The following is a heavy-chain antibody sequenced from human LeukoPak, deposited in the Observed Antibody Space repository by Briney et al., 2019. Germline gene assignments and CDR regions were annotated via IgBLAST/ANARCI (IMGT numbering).Heavy chain of an antibody. CDR3: ARAWGLAYYYDSSGYYDY. D-gene: IGHD3-22*01. CDR2: IYSGGST. Sequence: PGGSLRLSCAASGFTVSSNYMSWVRQAPGKGLEWVSVIYSGGSTYYADSVKGRFTISRDNSKNTLYLQMNSLRAEDTAVYYCARAWGLAYYYDSSGYYDYWGQGTLVTVSS. J-gene: IGHJ4*02. CDR1: GFTVSSNY. V-gene: IGHV3-66*01.